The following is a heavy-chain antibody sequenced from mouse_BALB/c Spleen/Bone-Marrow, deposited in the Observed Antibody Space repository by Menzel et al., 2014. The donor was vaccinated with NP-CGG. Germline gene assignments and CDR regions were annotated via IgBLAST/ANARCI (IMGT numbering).Heavy chain of an antibody. Sequence: EVNVVESGGGLVQPGGSLKLSCAASGFDFSRYWMSWVRQAPGKGLQWIGEINPESNTINYTPSLKDKFIISRDNAKNTLYLQMSKVRSEDTALCCCARLGYYGWFAYWGQGTLVTVSA. D-gene: IGHD2-3*01. J-gene: IGHJ3*01. CDR1: GFDFSRYW. CDR3: ARLGYYGWFAY. V-gene: IGHV4-1*02. CDR2: INPESNTI.